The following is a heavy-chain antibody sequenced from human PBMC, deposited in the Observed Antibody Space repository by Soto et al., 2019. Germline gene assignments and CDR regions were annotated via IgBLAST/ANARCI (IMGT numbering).Heavy chain of an antibody. CDR2: ISGSGGST. J-gene: IGHJ3*02. CDR1: GFTFSSYA. CDR3: ARATTVNSDAFDI. D-gene: IGHD4-17*01. V-gene: IGHV3-23*01. Sequence: EVQLLESGGGLVQPGGSLRLSCAASGFTFSSYAMSWVRQAPGKPLEWVSAISGSGGSTYYADSVKGRFTISRDNSKYTLYLQMNSLRAEDTAVYYCARATTVNSDAFDIWGQGTMVTVSS.